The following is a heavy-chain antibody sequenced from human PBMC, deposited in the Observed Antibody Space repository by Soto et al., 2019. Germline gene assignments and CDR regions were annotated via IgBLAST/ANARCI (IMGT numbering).Heavy chain of an antibody. CDR1: GFSLSTSGMC. J-gene: IGHJ4*02. V-gene: IGHV2-70*11. CDR3: ARSSGRGSGWYGDNDY. CDR2: IDWDDDK. Sequence: SGPTLVNPTQTLTLTCTFSGFSLSTSGMCVSWIRQPPGKALEWLARIDWDDDKYYSTSLKTRLTISKDTSKNQVVLTMTNMDPVDTATYYCARSSGRGSGWYGDNDYWGQGTLVTVSS. D-gene: IGHD6-19*01.